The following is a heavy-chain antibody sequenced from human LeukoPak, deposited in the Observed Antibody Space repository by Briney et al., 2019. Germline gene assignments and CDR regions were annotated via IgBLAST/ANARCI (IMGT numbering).Heavy chain of an antibody. CDR2: IDPNSGGS. V-gene: IGHV1-2*02. CDR3: ARDHEYSSSWFSDAFDI. D-gene: IGHD6-13*01. J-gene: IGHJ3*02. CDR1: GSSFTGYN. Sequence: GASVKLSFKCSGSSFTGYNIHWVRQAPGQGLEWMGWIDPNSGGSNYAQKFSGRVTMTRDTSISTAYMELSRLRSDDTAVYYCARDHEYSSSWFSDAFDIWGQGTMVTVSS.